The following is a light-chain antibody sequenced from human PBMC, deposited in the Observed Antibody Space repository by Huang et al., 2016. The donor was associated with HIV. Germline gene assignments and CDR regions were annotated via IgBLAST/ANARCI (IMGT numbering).Light chain of an antibody. V-gene: IGKV3-11*01. CDR3: QQRSSGVT. CDR2: DTS. CDR1: QSVGNY. J-gene: IGKJ4*01. Sequence: IVLTQSPATLSWYPGERVTLSCRASQSVGNYIAWYQQHPGQSPKLLIYDTSNRATGTPGRFSGSGSGTDFTLTISSLQSEDFAIYYCQQRSSGVTFGGGTNVQVK.